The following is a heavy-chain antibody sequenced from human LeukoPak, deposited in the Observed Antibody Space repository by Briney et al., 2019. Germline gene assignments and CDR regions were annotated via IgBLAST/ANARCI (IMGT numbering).Heavy chain of an antibody. J-gene: IGHJ4*02. CDR2: ISVRSNYI. CDR3: VRLRRNSDTSGFYYYYDF. V-gene: IGHV3-21*01. D-gene: IGHD3-22*01. Sequence: GGFLRLSCVASGYTFSSYSINWVRHAPGKGLGWVSSISVRSNYIYYADSVRGRFSISRDDARDSLYLQMNSLRAEDTAVYFCVRLRRNSDTSGFYYYYDFWGQGTLVTVSS. CDR1: GYTFSSYS.